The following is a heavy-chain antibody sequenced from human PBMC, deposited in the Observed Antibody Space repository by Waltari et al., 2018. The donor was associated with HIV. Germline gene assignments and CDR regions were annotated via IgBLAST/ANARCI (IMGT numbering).Heavy chain of an antibody. V-gene: IGHV1-8*01. J-gene: IGHJ4*02. CDR3: ARSLKESGGYVDY. Sequence: QVQLVQSGAAVKKPGASVKVSCKASGYTFSTYDISWVRQASGQGLEWMGWMNPYNGNADYAQKFKGRVTMTRNTSISTAYVEVSGLRSEDTAVYFCARSLKESGGYVDYWGQGTLVTVSS. CDR2: MNPYNGNA. D-gene: IGHD2-15*01. CDR1: GYTFSTYD.